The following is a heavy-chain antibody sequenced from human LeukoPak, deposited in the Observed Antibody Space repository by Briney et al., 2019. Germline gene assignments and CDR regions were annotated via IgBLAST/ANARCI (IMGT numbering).Heavy chain of an antibody. D-gene: IGHD2-2*01. J-gene: IGHJ6*02. CDR2: FDPEDGET. CDR3: ATDPGEIVPAAKGPRGDYCYGMDV. Sequence: ASVKVSCKVSGCTLTELSMHWVRQAPGKGLEWMGGFDPEDGETIYAQKFQGRVTMTEDTSTDTAYMELNSLRSDDTAVYYCATDPGEIVPAAKGPRGDYCYGMDVRGQGTTVTVSS. CDR1: GCTLTELS. V-gene: IGHV1-24*01.